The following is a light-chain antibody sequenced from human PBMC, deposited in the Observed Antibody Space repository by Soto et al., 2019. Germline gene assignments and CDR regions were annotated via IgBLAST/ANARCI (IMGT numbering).Light chain of an antibody. Sequence: EVVMTQSPAALSVSPGEIVTLSCSASHIISSYLAWYQQKPGQAPRLLIYDAYDRATGIPPRFSGSGSGTDFTLTISSLEPEDSAVYYCQQRHMWPITFGQGTRLEIK. V-gene: IGKV3-11*01. CDR3: QQRHMWPIT. CDR2: DAY. CDR1: HIISSY. J-gene: IGKJ5*01.